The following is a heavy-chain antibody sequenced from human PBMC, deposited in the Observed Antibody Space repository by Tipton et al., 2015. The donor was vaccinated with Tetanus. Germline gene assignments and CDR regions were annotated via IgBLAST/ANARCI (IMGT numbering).Heavy chain of an antibody. CDR3: ARGNMTTVTTTYDY. CDR1: GGSISSYY. D-gene: IGHD4-11*01. CDR2: IYYSGST. Sequence: TLSLTCTVSGGSISSYYWSWIRQPPGKGLEWIGYIYYSGSTNYNPSLKSRVTISVDTSKSQFSLKPSSVTAADTAVYYCARGNMTTVTTTYDYWGQGTLVTVSS. J-gene: IGHJ4*02. V-gene: IGHV4-59*01.